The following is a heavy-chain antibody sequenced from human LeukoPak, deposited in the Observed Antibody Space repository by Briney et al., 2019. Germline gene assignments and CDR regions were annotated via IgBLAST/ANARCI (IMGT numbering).Heavy chain of an antibody. D-gene: IGHD3-22*01. CDR1: GFTFDDYA. CDR3: AKENYDSSGYYWMYFDY. J-gene: IGHJ4*02. V-gene: IGHV3-43*02. Sequence: GGSLRLSCAASGFTFDDYAMHWVRQAPGKGLEWVSLISGDGGSTYYADSVKGRFTISRDNSKNSLYLQMNSLRTEDTALYYCAKENYDSSGYYWMYFDYWGQGTLVTASS. CDR2: ISGDGGST.